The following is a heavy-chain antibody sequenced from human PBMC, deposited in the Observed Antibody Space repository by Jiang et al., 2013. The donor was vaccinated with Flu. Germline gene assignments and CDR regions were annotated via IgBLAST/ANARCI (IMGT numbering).Heavy chain of an antibody. D-gene: IGHD4-23*01. V-gene: IGHV1-18*01. CDR3: ARAPNQEYGGNSVSDY. CDR2: ISAYNGNT. Sequence: EVKKPGASVKVSCKASGYIFTSYGISWVRQAPGQGLEWMGWISAYNGNTNYAQMLQGRVTMTTDTSTSTAYMELRSLRSDDTAVYYCARAPNQEYGGNSVSDYWGQGNPGHRLL. J-gene: IGHJ4*02. CDR1: GYIFTSYG.